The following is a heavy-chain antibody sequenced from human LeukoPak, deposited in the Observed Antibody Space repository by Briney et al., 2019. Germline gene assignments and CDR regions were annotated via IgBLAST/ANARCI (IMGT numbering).Heavy chain of an antibody. CDR3: ARSNREGFNWNEFDY. Sequence: ASVKVSCKASGYSFTTYYVHWVRQAPGQGLEWMAIINPRGGSTTYAQKFQGRVTMTRDTSTSTVYMELSSLRYEDTAVYYCARSNREGFNWNEFDYWGQGTLVTVSS. CDR1: GYSFTTYY. CDR2: INPRGGST. D-gene: IGHD5-24*01. V-gene: IGHV1-46*01. J-gene: IGHJ4*02.